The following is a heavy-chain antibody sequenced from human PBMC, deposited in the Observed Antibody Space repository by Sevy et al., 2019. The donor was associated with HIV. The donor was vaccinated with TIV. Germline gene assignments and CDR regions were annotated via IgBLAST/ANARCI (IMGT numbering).Heavy chain of an antibody. CDR3: ARAVYDFVSPLWYFDY. Sequence: GGSLRLSCAASGFTFSSYWMSWVRQAPGKGLEWVANIKQDGSEKYYVDSVKGRFTISRDNAKNSLYLQMNSLRVEDTAVYFCARAVYDFVSPLWYFDYWGQGTLVTVSS. D-gene: IGHD3-3*01. V-gene: IGHV3-7*04. J-gene: IGHJ4*02. CDR1: GFTFSSYW. CDR2: IKQDGSEK.